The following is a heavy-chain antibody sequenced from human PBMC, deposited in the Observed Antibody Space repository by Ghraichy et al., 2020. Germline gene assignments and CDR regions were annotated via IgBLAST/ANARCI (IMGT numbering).Heavy chain of an antibody. V-gene: IGHV3-11*03. J-gene: IGHJ4*02. Sequence: LSLTCAASGFTFSDYYMSWIRQAPGKGLEWVSSISTSSVYINYADSVRGRFTISRDNDKNSLYLQMSNLRAEDTAIYYCARLEYSTYYFDYWGQGTLVTVSS. CDR3: ARLEYSTYYFDY. CDR1: GFTFSDYY. D-gene: IGHD4-11*01. CDR2: ISTSSVYI.